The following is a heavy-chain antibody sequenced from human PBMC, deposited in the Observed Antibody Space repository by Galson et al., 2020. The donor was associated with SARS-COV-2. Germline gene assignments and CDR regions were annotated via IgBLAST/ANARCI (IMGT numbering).Heavy chain of an antibody. CDR2: IGTAGDT. Sequence: GESLKISCAASGFTFSSYDMHWVRQATGKGLEWVSAIGTAGDTYYPGSVKGRFTISRENAKNSLYLQMNSLRAGDTAVYYCARGDIVATIVGYYYYGMDVWGQGTTVTVSS. CDR3: ARGDIVATIVGYYYYGMDV. CDR1: GFTFSSYD. V-gene: IGHV3-13*01. D-gene: IGHD5-12*01. J-gene: IGHJ6*02.